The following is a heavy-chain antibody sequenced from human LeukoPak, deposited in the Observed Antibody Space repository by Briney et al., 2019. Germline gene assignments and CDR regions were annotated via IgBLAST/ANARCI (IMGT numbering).Heavy chain of an antibody. V-gene: IGHV3-30*03. J-gene: IGHJ4*02. Sequence: SGGSLRLSCAASGFTFSSYWMSWVRQAPGKGLEWVAVISYDGSNKYYADSVKGRFTISRDNSKNTLYLQMNSLRAEDTAVYYCARESEVTMVRGLDYWGQGTLVTVSS. D-gene: IGHD3-10*01. CDR2: ISYDGSNK. CDR1: GFTFSSYW. CDR3: ARESEVTMVRGLDY.